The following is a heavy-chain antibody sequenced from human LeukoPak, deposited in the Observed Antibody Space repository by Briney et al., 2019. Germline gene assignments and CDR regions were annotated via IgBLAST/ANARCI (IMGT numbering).Heavy chain of an antibody. V-gene: IGHV1-18*01. Sequence: GASVKVSCKPSGYTFTNYNLAWVRQAPGEGLEWMGWISPYNGDTNYAPKFQGRVTLTTDTSTSTGYMELRNLRSDDTAVYYCAREAADHLDYWGQGILVTVSS. CDR3: AREAADHLDY. CDR2: ISPYNGDT. CDR1: GYTFTNYN. J-gene: IGHJ4*02.